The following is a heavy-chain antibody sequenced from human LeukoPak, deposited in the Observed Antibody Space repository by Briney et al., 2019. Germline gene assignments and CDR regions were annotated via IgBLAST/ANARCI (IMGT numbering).Heavy chain of an antibody. V-gene: IGHV4-59*12. J-gene: IGHJ5*02. D-gene: IGHD6-6*01. Sequence: SETLSLTCTVSGGSISSYYWSWIRQPPGKGLEWIGYIYYSGSTNYNPSLKSRVTISVDTSKNQFSLKLSSVTAADTAVYYCARDQHAPTSLAARPHWFDPWGQGTLVTVFS. CDR1: GGSISSYY. CDR3: ARDQHAPTSLAARPHWFDP. CDR2: IYYSGST.